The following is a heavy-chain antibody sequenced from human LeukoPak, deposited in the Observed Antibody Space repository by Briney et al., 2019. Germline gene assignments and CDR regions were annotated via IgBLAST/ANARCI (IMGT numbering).Heavy chain of an antibody. J-gene: IGHJ4*02. D-gene: IGHD2/OR15-2a*01. V-gene: IGHV4-59*08. Sequence: PSETLSLTCTVSGGSISSYYWSWIRQPPGKGLEWIGYIYYSGTINYNPSLKSRVTISLDTSKNQFSLKLSSVTAADTAVYYCAGHHPRNTVDFWGQGTLVTVSS. CDR1: GGSISSYY. CDR2: IYYSGTI. CDR3: AGHHPRNTVDF.